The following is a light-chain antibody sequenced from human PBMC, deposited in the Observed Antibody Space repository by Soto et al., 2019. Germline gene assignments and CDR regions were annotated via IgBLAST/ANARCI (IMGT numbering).Light chain of an antibody. CDR1: SSDIGDYNY. CDR3: DSYTTTSAVV. Sequence: QSVLTQPASVSGSPGQSITISCTGTSSDIGDYNYVSWFQQHPGKAPKLIIYEVTNRPSGVSSRFSGSKSGNTASLTISGLQAADEADYYCDSYTTTSAVVFGGGTKLTVL. V-gene: IGLV2-14*01. J-gene: IGLJ2*01. CDR2: EVT.